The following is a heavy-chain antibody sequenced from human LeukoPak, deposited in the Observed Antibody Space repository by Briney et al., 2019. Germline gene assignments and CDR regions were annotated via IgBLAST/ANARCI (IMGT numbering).Heavy chain of an antibody. Sequence: ASVKVSCKASGYTFTSYGISWVRQAPGQGLEWMGRISAYNGNTNYAQRLQGRVTMTTDTSTSTAYMELRSLRSDDTAVYYCARDSIVVVPAAPLYWGQGTLVTVSS. V-gene: IGHV1-18*01. D-gene: IGHD2-2*01. CDR3: ARDSIVVVPAAPLY. CDR1: GYTFTSYG. CDR2: ISAYNGNT. J-gene: IGHJ4*02.